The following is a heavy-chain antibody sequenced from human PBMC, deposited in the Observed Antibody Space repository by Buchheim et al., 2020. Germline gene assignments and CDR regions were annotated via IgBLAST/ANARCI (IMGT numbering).Heavy chain of an antibody. CDR2: INPSGGST. CDR3: ARDSGSYFDY. Sequence: QVQLVQSGAEVKKPGASVKVSCQGSGDAFSSHWIHWVRQAPGQGPEWMGIINPSGGSTSYAQKFQGRVTMTRDTSTSTVYMELSSLRSEDTAVYYCARDSGSYFDYWGQGTL. D-gene: IGHD1-26*01. V-gene: IGHV1-46*01. CDR1: GDAFSSHW. J-gene: IGHJ4*02.